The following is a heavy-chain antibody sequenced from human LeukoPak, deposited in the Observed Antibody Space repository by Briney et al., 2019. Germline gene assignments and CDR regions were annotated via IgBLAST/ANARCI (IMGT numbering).Heavy chain of an antibody. CDR2: ISSSGSTI. Sequence: GGSLRLSCAASGSTFSDYYMSWIRQAPGKGLEWVSYISSSGSTIYYADSVKGRFTISRDNAKNSLYLQMNSLRAEDTAVYYCARGDCSSATCYTKDAFDVWGQGTMVTVSS. CDR3: ARGDCSSATCYTKDAFDV. V-gene: IGHV3-11*04. CDR1: GSTFSDYY. D-gene: IGHD2-2*02. J-gene: IGHJ3*01.